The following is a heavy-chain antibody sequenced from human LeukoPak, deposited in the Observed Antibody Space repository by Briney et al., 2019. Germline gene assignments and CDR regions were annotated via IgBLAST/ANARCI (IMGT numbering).Heavy chain of an antibody. Sequence: PGGSLRLSCAASGFTFDDYAMHWVRQAPGKGLEWVSGISWNSGSIGYADSVKGRFTISRDNAKSSLFLQMNSLRPEDTALYYCVKDDLTGYRYIFDYWGQGTLVTVSS. D-gene: IGHD3-9*01. J-gene: IGHJ4*02. CDR1: GFTFDDYA. V-gene: IGHV3-9*01. CDR2: ISWNSGSI. CDR3: VKDDLTGYRYIFDY.